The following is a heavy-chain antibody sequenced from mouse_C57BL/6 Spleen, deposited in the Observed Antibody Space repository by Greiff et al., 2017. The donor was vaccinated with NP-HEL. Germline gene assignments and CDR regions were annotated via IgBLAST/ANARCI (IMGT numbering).Heavy chain of an antibody. V-gene: IGHV5-17*01. CDR2: ISSGSSTI. CDR1: GFTFSDYG. CDR3: AKAYYSNPLAY. D-gene: IGHD2-5*01. J-gene: IGHJ3*01. Sequence: EVKVEESGGGLVKPGGSLKLSCAASGFTFSDYGMHWVRQAPEKGLEWVAYISSGSSTIYYADTVKGRFTISRDNAKNTLFLQMTSLRSEDTAMYYCAKAYYSNPLAYWGQGTLVTVSA.